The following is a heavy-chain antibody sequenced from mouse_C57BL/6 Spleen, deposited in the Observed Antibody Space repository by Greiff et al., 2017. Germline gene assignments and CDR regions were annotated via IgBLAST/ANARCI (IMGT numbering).Heavy chain of an antibody. Sequence: EVMLVESGGGLVKPGGSLKLSCAASGFTFSDYGMHWVRQAPEKGLEWVAYISSGSSTIYYADTVKGRFTISRDNAKNTLFLQMTSLRSEDTAMYYCAREGELDYWGQGTTLTVSS. J-gene: IGHJ2*01. V-gene: IGHV5-17*01. CDR3: AREGELDY. CDR2: ISSGSSTI. CDR1: GFTFSDYG.